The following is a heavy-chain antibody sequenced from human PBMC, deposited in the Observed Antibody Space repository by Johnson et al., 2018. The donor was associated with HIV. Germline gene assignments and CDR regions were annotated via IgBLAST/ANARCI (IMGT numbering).Heavy chain of an antibody. D-gene: IGHD2/OR15-2a*01. Sequence: VQLVESGGGLVKPGGSLRLSCAASGFTFTNYWLHWVRQAPGKGLVWVSHINEDGGRTDYADSVKGRSIISRDNAKNTLYLQVNSLRAEDTAVYYCARGFHSAFDIWGQGTMVTVSS. CDR2: INEDGGRT. J-gene: IGHJ3*02. CDR1: GFTFTNYW. CDR3: ARGFHSAFDI. V-gene: IGHV3-74*02.